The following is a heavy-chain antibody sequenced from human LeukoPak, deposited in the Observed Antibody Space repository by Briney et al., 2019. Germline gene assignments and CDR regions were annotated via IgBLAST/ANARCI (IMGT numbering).Heavy chain of an antibody. CDR1: GYSFTTYD. V-gene: IGHV1-18*01. D-gene: IGHD4-23*01. CDR3: ARDGDYGGTTGGDY. J-gene: IGHJ4*02. Sequence: GASVKVSCKASGYSFTTYDISWVRQAPGQGLEWMGWISAYNGNTNYAQKLQGRVTMTTDTSTSTAYMELRSLRSDDTAVYYCARDGDYGGTTGGDYWGQGTLVTVSS. CDR2: ISAYNGNT.